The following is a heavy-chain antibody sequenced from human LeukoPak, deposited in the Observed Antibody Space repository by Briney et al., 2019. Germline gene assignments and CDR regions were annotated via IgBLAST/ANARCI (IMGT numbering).Heavy chain of an antibody. V-gene: IGHV4-31*03. CDR2: IYYSGST. Sequence: SETLSLICTVSGGSISSGGYYWSWIRQHPGKGLEWIGYIYYSGSTYYNPSLKSRVTISVDTSKNQFSLKLSSVTAADTAVYYCARVGSYGPLDPWGQGTLVTVSS. CDR3: ARVGSYGPLDP. D-gene: IGHD5-18*01. CDR1: GGSISSGGYY. J-gene: IGHJ5*02.